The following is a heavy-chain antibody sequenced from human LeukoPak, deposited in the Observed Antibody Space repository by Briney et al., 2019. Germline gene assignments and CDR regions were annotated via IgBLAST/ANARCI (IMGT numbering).Heavy chain of an antibody. V-gene: IGHV5-51*01. CDR2: IYPGDSDT. J-gene: IGHJ5*02. Sequence: GESLKISCKGSGYSFTNYWIGWVRQMPGKGLEWMGIIYPGDSDTRYSPSFQGQVTISADKSISTAYLQWSSLKASDTAMYYCARMRIAVAGTGGWFDPWGQGTLVTVSS. D-gene: IGHD6-19*01. CDR1: GYSFTNYW. CDR3: ARMRIAVAGTGGWFDP.